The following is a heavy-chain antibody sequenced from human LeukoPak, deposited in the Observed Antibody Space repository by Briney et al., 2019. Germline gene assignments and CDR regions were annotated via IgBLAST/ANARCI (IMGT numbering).Heavy chain of an antibody. D-gene: IGHD3-3*01. V-gene: IGHV3-23*01. CDR1: GFTFSSYA. CDR2: ISGSGGST. Sequence: GGSLGLSCAASGFTFSSYAMSWVRQAPGKGLEWVSVISGSGGSTYYADSVKGRFTISRDNSKNTLYLQMNSLRAEDTAVYYCAKRRDFWSGYSVVDYWGQGTLVTVSS. J-gene: IGHJ4*02. CDR3: AKRRDFWSGYSVVDY.